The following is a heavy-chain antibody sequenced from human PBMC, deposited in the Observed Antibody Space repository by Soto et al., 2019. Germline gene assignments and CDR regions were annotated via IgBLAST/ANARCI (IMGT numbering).Heavy chain of an antibody. CDR3: AREITIFGVATSNWFDP. J-gene: IGHJ5*02. V-gene: IGHV4-59*01. CDR1: GGSISSYY. CDR2: IYYSGST. D-gene: IGHD3-3*01. Sequence: SETLSLTCTVSGGSISSYYWSWIRQPPGKGLEWIGYIYYSGSTNYNPSLKSRVTISVDTSKNQFSLKLSSVTAADTAVYYCAREITIFGVATSNWFDPWGQGTRVTVSS.